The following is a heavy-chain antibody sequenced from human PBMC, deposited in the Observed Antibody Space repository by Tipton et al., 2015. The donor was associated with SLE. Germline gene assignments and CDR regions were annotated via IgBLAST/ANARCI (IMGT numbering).Heavy chain of an antibody. CDR1: GGLITSGSYY. D-gene: IGHD2-2*02. V-gene: IGHV4-61*09. Sequence: TLSLTCTVSGGLITSGSYYWSWIRQPAGEGLEWIGHIFIRGSTNYNPSLKSRVTISVDTSKNQLSLRLDSVTAADTAVYYCATACTGTSCHNNWFDPWGQGILVTVSS. CDR3: ATACTGTSCHNNWFDP. J-gene: IGHJ5*02. CDR2: IFIRGST.